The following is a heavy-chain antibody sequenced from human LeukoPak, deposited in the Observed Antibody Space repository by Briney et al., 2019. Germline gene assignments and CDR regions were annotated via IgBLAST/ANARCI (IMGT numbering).Heavy chain of an antibody. Sequence: ASVKVSCKASGYTFTDYYIHWVRQAPGQGLEWMGWINPNSGGTDYAQKFQGRVTMTRDTSTSTAYMELRSLRSDDTAVYYCARGLGGSGSYFLTFDYWGQGTLVTVSS. V-gene: IGHV1-2*02. D-gene: IGHD1-26*01. CDR1: GYTFTDYY. CDR3: ARGLGGSGSYFLTFDY. CDR2: INPNSGGT. J-gene: IGHJ4*02.